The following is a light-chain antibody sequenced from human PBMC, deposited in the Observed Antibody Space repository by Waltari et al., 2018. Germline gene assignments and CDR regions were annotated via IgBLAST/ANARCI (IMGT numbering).Light chain of an antibody. CDR1: QSKSTY. V-gene: IGKV1-39*01. J-gene: IGKJ2*01. Sequence: DIQMTQSPSTLTASVGDRVNITCRASQSKSTYLNWYQQKPGKAPNRLIFAATSLQREVPSRFRGSGSGTEFTLNNYDLQPEDFATNYCQQGYSRPPDTFGQGTKL. CDR3: QQGYSRPPDT. CDR2: AAT.